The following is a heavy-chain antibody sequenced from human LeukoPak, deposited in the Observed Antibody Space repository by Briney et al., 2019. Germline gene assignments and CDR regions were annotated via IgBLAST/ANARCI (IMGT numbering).Heavy chain of an antibody. D-gene: IGHD4-17*01. V-gene: IGHV3-23*01. CDR1: GFTFSSFA. Sequence: PGGSLRLSCAASGFTFSSFAMSWVRQAPGKGLEWVSAISGSGGSTYCADSVKGRFTISRDSSKNTLYLEMNSLRAEDTAVYYCAKFNAMTTLTPFDYWGQGTLVTVSS. J-gene: IGHJ4*02. CDR3: AKFNAMTTLTPFDY. CDR2: ISGSGGST.